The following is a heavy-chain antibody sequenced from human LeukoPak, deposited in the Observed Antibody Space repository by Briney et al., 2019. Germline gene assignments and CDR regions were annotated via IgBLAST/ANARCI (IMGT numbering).Heavy chain of an antibody. CDR3: ARRAYSYGFRFDP. CDR2: IDYSGSA. CDR1: GDSISGSSYY. J-gene: IGHJ5*02. Sequence: SETLSLTCAVSGDSISGSSYYWAWIRQPPGKGLEWIGSIDYSGSAVYNPSLNSRLTISVDTSKNQVSLKVPSVTAADTAVYYCARRAYSYGFRFDPWGQGTLVIVSS. V-gene: IGHV4-39*01. D-gene: IGHD3-16*02.